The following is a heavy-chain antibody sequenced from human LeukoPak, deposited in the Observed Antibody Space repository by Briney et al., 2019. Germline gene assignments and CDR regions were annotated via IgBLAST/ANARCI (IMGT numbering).Heavy chain of an antibody. CDR1: GGSISSYY. CDR3: ARHAGIAVAGWDFDY. D-gene: IGHD6-19*01. Sequence: KPSETLSLTCTVSGGSISSYYWSWIRQPPGKGLEWIGYIYYSGSTNYNPSLKSRVTISVDTPKNQFSLKLSSVTAADTAVYYCARHAGIAVAGWDFDYWGQGTLVTVSS. J-gene: IGHJ4*02. V-gene: IGHV4-59*08. CDR2: IYYSGST.